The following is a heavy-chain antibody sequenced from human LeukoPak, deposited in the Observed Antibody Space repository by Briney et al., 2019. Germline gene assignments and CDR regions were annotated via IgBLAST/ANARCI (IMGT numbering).Heavy chain of an antibody. CDR3: ARGSGSYLFY. J-gene: IGHJ4*02. CDR2: IYYSGST. CDR1: GGSISSGGYY. D-gene: IGHD1-26*01. Sequence: SETLSLTCTVSGGSISSGGYYWSWIRQHPGKGLEWIGYIYYSGSTYYNPSLKGRVTISVDTSKNQFSLKLSSVTAADTAVYYCARGSGSYLFYWGQGTLVTVSS. V-gene: IGHV4-31*03.